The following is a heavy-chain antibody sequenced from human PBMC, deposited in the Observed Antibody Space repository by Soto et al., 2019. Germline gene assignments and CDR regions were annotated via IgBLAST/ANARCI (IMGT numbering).Heavy chain of an antibody. D-gene: IGHD3-9*01. CDR2: ISGSGGST. J-gene: IGHJ4*02. CDR3: AKDYDILTGPDY. CDR1: GFTFSSYA. Sequence: PGGSLRLSCAVSGFTFSSYAMSWVRQAPGKGLEWVSAISGSGGSTYYADSVKGRFTISRDNSKNTLYLQMNSLRAEDTAVYYCAKDYDILTGPDYWGQGALVTVSS. V-gene: IGHV3-23*01.